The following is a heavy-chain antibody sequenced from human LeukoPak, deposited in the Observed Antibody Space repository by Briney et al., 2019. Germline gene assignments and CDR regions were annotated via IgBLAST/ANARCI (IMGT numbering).Heavy chain of an antibody. CDR1: GFTFSSYG. V-gene: IGHV3-33*01. J-gene: IGHJ4*02. CDR2: IWYDGSNK. CDR3: ARAAEGTRFDY. D-gene: IGHD3-10*01. Sequence: GGSLRLSCEASGFTFSSYGTHWVRQAPGKGLEWVAVIWYDGSNKYYADSVKGRFTISRDNSKNTLYLHMNSLRAEDTAVYYCARAAEGTRFDYWGQGTLVTVSS.